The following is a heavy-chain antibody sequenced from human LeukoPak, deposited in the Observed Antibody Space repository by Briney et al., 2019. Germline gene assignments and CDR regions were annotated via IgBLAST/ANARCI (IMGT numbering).Heavy chain of an antibody. Sequence: PSQTLSLTCTVSGGSISSGDYYWSWIRQPPGKGLEWIGYIYYSGSTYYNPSLKSRVTISVDTSKNQFSLKLSSVTAADTAVYYCARAVVVAATRWFDPWGQGTLVIVSS. CDR3: ARAVVVAATRWFDP. J-gene: IGHJ5*02. CDR2: IYYSGST. D-gene: IGHD2-15*01. V-gene: IGHV4-30-4*01. CDR1: GGSISSGDYY.